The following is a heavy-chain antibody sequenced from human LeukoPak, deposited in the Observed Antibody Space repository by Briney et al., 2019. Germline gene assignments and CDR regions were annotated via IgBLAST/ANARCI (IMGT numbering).Heavy chain of an antibody. CDR3: ARRPRDTSGYYLGAFHD. J-gene: IGHJ3*01. CDR2: IGASGADT. Sequence: PSGGSLRLSCAACGFTFTNYAMTWVRQAPGKGLEWVSVIGASGADTYYSDSVKGRFTVSRDNSQNTLFLHMSSLRAEDTAVYFCARRPRDTSGYYLGAFHDWGQGTTVTVSS. V-gene: IGHV3-23*01. D-gene: IGHD3-22*01. CDR1: GFTFTNYA.